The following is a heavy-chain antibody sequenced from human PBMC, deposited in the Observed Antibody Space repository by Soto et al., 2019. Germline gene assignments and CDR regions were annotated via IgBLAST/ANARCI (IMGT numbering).Heavy chain of an antibody. CDR3: TRLPPNYFSTTPFDI. D-gene: IGHD2-2*01. J-gene: IGHJ3*02. CDR2: ITSKKYGATT. Sequence: EVQLVESGGGLIQPGRSLRLSCTGSGFICSDYAVTWVRQTPGKGLEWVGFITSKKYGATTEYAASVKGRFTISRDDPRNIAYLLMNGLKIKDTAVYFCTRLPPNYFSTTPFDIWGQGTRVTVSA. CDR1: GFICSDYA. V-gene: IGHV3-49*04.